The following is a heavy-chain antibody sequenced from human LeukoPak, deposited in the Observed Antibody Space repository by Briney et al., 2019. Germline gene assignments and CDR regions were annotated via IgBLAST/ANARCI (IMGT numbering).Heavy chain of an antibody. D-gene: IGHD3-22*01. Sequence: GGSLRLSCAASGFTFSSYAMSWVRQAPGKGLVWVSRINTDGSSTSYADSVKGRFTISRDNAKNTLYLQMNSLRAEDTAVYYCARVPYYYDSSGYFGYWGQGTLVTVSS. V-gene: IGHV3-74*01. J-gene: IGHJ4*02. CDR1: GFTFSSYA. CDR3: ARVPYYYDSSGYFGY. CDR2: INTDGSST.